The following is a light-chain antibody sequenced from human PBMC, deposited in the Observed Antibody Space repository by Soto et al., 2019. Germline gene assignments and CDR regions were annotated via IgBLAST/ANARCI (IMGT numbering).Light chain of an antibody. J-gene: IGLJ2*01. CDR1: SSNIGAGYG. CDR2: NYD. CDR3: QSYDSNLSGAL. Sequence: QSVLTQPPSVSGAPGQRVTISCAGTSSNIGAGYGVHWYQQLPGRAPKLLIHNYDNRPSGVPDRFSGSKSGTSASLAITGLQGEDEGDYYCQSYDSNLSGALFGGGTKVTVL. V-gene: IGLV1-40*01.